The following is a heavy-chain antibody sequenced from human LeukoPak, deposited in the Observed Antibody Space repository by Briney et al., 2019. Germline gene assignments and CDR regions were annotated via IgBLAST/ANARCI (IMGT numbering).Heavy chain of an antibody. D-gene: IGHD2-2*01. CDR2: ITFDGSNK. Sequence: GRSLRLSCAASGFSFSSYAMHWVRQAPGMGLEWVALITFDGSNKYYADSVKGRFSISRDNAKNSLYLQMNSLRAEDTAVYYCARDAVVVPAAARYYFDYWGQGTLVTVSS. CDR3: ARDAVVVPAAARYYFDY. J-gene: IGHJ4*02. V-gene: IGHV3-30*04. CDR1: GFSFSSYA.